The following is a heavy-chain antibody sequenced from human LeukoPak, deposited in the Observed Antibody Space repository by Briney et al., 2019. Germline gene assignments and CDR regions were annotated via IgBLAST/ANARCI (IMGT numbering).Heavy chain of an antibody. V-gene: IGHV4-59*08. CDR2: IYYSGST. J-gene: IGHJ5*02. Sequence: PETLSLTCTVSGGSISSYYWSWIRQPPGKGLEWIGYIYYSGSTNYNPSLKSRVTISVDTSKNQFSLKLNSVTAADTAVYYCARPHESPYYNGPFDPWGQGTLVTVSS. D-gene: IGHD3-10*01. CDR3: ARPHESPYYNGPFDP. CDR1: GGSISSYY.